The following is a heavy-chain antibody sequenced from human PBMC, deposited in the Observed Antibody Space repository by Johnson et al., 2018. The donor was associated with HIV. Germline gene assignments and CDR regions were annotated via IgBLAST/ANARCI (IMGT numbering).Heavy chain of an antibody. CDR2: ISFDGNLK. CDR1: GLSFSNLG. D-gene: IGHD2-8*01. J-gene: IGHJ3*02. V-gene: IGHV3-33*08. Sequence: QVQLVESGGGVVQPGKSLTLSCVSSGLSFSNLGIHWVRQAPGKRPEWVAVISFDGNLKKYADSVKGRFTISRDNSKNTLYLQMNSLRAEDTAVYYCARSVNAGRPFDIWGQGTLVTVSS. CDR3: ARSVNAGRPFDI.